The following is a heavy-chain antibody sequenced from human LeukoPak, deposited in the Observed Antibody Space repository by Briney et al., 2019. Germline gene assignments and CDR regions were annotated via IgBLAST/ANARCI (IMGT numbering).Heavy chain of an antibody. V-gene: IGHV1-69*13. CDR3: ARSYTTGYYAFDI. CDR2: IIPIFGTA. CDR1: GGTFSSYA. J-gene: IGHJ3*02. Sequence: SVKVSCKASGGTFSSYAISWVRQAPGQGLEWMGGIIPIFGTANYAQKFQGRVTITADESTSTAYMELSSLRSEDTAVYYCARSYTTGYYAFDIWGQGTMVTVSS. D-gene: IGHD3-9*01.